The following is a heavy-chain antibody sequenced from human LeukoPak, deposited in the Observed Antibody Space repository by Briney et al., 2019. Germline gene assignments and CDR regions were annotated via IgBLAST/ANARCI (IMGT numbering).Heavy chain of an antibody. Sequence: ASVKVSCKASGYTFINYEMNWVRQAPGQGPEWMGWISTYNGNTKYAPKFQGRVTITADESTSTAFMELNTLRSDDTAVYYCARISGSYFAHWGQGTLVTVSS. D-gene: IGHD1-26*01. CDR1: GYTFINYE. CDR3: ARISGSYFAH. V-gene: IGHV1-18*01. CDR2: ISTYNGNT. J-gene: IGHJ4*02.